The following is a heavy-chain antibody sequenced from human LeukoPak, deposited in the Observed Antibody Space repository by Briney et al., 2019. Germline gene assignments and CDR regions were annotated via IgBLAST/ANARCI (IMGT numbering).Heavy chain of an antibody. CDR2: IRDSGSST. V-gene: IGHV3-23*01. Sequence: GGALRLSCAASGFTFSSYAMSWVRQAPGKGLEWVSAIRDSGSSTHYADSVKGRFTTSRDNSKNTLFLQMNSLRSDDTAVYYCARGPPNWGYDYWGPGTLVTVSS. CDR1: GFTFSSYA. J-gene: IGHJ4*02. D-gene: IGHD7-27*01. CDR3: ARGPPNWGYDY.